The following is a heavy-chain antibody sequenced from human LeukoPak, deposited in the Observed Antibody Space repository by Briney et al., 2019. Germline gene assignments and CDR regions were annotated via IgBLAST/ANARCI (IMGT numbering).Heavy chain of an antibody. Sequence: SETLSLTCTVSGGSISSSNFYWGWIRQPPGKGLEWIGNIYYSGSTYYSPSLKSRVTISVDTSKNQFSLKLSSVTPADTAVYFCARVLSSGSYPPDYWGQGTLVTVFS. CDR1: GGSISSSNFY. V-gene: IGHV4-39*07. J-gene: IGHJ4*02. CDR3: ARVLSSGSYPPDY. CDR2: IYYSGST. D-gene: IGHD3-10*01.